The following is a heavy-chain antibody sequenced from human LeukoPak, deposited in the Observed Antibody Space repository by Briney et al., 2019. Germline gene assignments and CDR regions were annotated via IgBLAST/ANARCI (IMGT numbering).Heavy chain of an antibody. CDR2: ISSSSSYI. J-gene: IGHJ4*02. CDR1: GFTFSSYS. CDR3: ARDSDAGFDY. Sequence: GGSLRLSCAASGFTFSSYSMNWVRQAPGKGLEWVSSISSSSSYIYYADSVKGRFTISRDNAKKTLYLQMKNLRAEDTAIYYCARDSDAGFDYWGQGTLVTVSS. V-gene: IGHV3-21*01.